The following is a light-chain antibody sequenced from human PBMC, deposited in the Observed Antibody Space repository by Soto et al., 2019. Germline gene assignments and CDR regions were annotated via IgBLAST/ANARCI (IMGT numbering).Light chain of an antibody. CDR2: ASS. J-gene: IGKJ5*01. Sequence: DIQMTQSPSSLSASVGDRVSITCWASQSISSYLNWYQYKPGKAPKLLIYASSSLHSGVPSRFSGSGSGTDFTLTINRLQPEDFATYYCQQRASPLITFGQGTRLEIK. V-gene: IGKV1-39*01. CDR3: QQRASPLIT. CDR1: QSISSY.